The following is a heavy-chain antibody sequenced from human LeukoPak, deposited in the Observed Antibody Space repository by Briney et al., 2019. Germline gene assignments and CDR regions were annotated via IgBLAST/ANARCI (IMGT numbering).Heavy chain of an antibody. J-gene: IGHJ4*02. CDR1: GFTFSSYA. CDR3: ARGPPSPPNYYDSSGYYRDY. D-gene: IGHD3-22*01. V-gene: IGHV3-48*04. Sequence: PGGSLRLSCAVSGFTFSSYAMSWVRQAPGKGLEWVSYISSSSSTIYYADSVKGRFTISRDNAKNSLYLQMNSLRAEDTAVYYCARGPPSPPNYYDSSGYYRDYWGQGTLVTVSS. CDR2: ISSSSSTI.